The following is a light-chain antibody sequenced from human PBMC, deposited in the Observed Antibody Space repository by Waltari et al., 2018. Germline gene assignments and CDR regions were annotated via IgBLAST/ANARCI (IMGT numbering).Light chain of an antibody. CDR2: GAS. J-gene: IGKJ3*01. Sequence: EIVMTQSPATLSVSPGERATLSCRASQSVTANLAWYQQKPGQTPRLLIYGASTRTTGIPARFRASGSGTEFTLTISGMQSEDFAVYYCQQYNDWPPLFTFGPGTKVDIK. CDR3: QQYNDWPPLFT. CDR1: QSVTAN. V-gene: IGKV3-15*01.